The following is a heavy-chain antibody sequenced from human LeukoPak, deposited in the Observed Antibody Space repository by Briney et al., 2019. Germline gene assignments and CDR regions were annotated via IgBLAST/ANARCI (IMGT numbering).Heavy chain of an antibody. CDR1: GYTFTSYD. Sequence: ASVKVSCKASGYTFTSYDIKWVRQATGQGLEWMGWMNPNSGNTGYAQKFQGRVTITRNTSITTAYMELSSLRSEDTAVYYCARGAGSSWYAWFDSWGQGTLVTVSS. V-gene: IGHV1-8*01. CDR3: ARGAGSSWYAWFDS. J-gene: IGHJ5*01. D-gene: IGHD6-13*01. CDR2: MNPNSGNT.